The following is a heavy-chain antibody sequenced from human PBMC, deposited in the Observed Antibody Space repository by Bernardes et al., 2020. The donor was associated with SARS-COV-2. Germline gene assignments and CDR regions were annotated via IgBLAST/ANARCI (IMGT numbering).Heavy chain of an antibody. D-gene: IGHD4-17*01. CDR1: GYSFTSYW. CDR3: ARQGEVTTTFLYRPGYNGMDV. J-gene: IGHJ6*02. Sequence: GESLKISCKGSGYSFTSYWIGWVRQMPGKGLEWMGIIYSEDSETRYSPSFQGQVTISADKSINTAYLQWSSLKASDTAVYYCARQGEVTTTFLYRPGYNGMDVWGQGTTVTVSS. CDR2: IYSEDSET. V-gene: IGHV5-51*01.